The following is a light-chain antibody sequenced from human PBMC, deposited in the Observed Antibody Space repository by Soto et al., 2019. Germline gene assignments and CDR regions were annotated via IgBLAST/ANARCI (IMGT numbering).Light chain of an antibody. J-gene: IGKJ1*01. CDR2: GAS. Sequence: EMVMTQSPATLSVSPGERATLSCRASKSVSSNLAWYQQKPGQAPRLLIYGASTRATGIPARFSGSGSGTEFTLTISSLQSEDFAVYYCQHYNNWPRTFGQGTKVEI. CDR1: KSVSSN. V-gene: IGKV3-15*01. CDR3: QHYNNWPRT.